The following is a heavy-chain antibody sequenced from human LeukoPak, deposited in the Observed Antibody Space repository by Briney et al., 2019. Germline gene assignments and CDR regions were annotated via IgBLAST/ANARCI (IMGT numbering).Heavy chain of an antibody. CDR2: ISDSGGST. CDR1: GFTLSDYA. CDR3: ARHDSFIPY. Sequence: GGSLRLSCVAYGFTLSDYAMSWVRQAPGKGLEWVSGISDSGGSTYYADSVKGRCTISRDNSKNTVSLQMNNLRAEDTAVYFCARHDSFIPYWGQGTLVTVTS. V-gene: IGHV3-23*01. D-gene: IGHD3-16*02. J-gene: IGHJ4*02.